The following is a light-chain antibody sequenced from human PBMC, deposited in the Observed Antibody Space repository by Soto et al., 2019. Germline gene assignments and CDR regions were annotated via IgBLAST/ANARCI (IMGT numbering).Light chain of an antibody. Sequence: QSALTQSASVSGSPGQSITISCTGTSSDIGDYDYVSWYQQHPGKAPKLMIYEVSNRPSGISNRFSGSKSGNTASLTISGLQPEDEADYYCSSYTRSSSLVFGGGTKVTVL. CDR1: SSDIGDYDY. CDR2: EVS. J-gene: IGLJ2*01. CDR3: SSYTRSSSLV. V-gene: IGLV2-14*01.